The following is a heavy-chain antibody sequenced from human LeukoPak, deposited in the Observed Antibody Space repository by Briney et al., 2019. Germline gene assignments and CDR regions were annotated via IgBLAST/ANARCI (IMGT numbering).Heavy chain of an antibody. V-gene: IGHV3-30*02. CDR1: GFTFSSYG. CDR2: IRYDGSNK. D-gene: IGHD3-10*01. Sequence: GGSLRLSCAASGFTFSSYGMHWVRQAPGKGLEWVAFIRYDGSNKYYADSVKGRFTISRDNSKNTLYLQMNSLRAEDTAVYYCAKDTGYGSGSRIDYWGQGTLVTVSS. J-gene: IGHJ4*02. CDR3: AKDTGYGSGSRIDY.